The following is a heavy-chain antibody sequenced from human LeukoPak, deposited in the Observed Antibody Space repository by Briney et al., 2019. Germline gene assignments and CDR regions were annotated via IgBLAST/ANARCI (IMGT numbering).Heavy chain of an antibody. CDR1: GFTFSSYA. Sequence: GGSLRLSCAASGFTFSSYAMHWVRQAPGKGLEWVAVISYDGSNKYFADSVKGRFTISRDKSKNTVNLQMSSLRAEDTAVYYCARVWSRLAAADYWGQGTLVTVSS. V-gene: IGHV3-30-3*01. CDR2: ISYDGSNK. J-gene: IGHJ4*02. D-gene: IGHD2-8*02. CDR3: ARVWSRLAAADY.